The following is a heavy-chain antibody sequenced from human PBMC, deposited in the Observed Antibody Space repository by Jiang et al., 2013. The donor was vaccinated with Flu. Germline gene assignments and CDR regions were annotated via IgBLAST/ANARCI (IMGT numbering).Heavy chain of an antibody. D-gene: IGHD6-6*01. CDR1: GGSISSSSYY. J-gene: IGHJ6*02. CDR2: IYYSGST. Sequence: SETLSLTCTVSGGSISSSSYYWGWIRQPPGKGLEWIGSIYYSGSTYYNPSLKSRVTISVDTSKNQFSLKLSSVTAADTAVYYCARREVPSIAARSTYYYYGMDVWGQGTTVTVSS. CDR3: ARREVPSIAARSTYYYYGMDV. V-gene: IGHV4-39*01.